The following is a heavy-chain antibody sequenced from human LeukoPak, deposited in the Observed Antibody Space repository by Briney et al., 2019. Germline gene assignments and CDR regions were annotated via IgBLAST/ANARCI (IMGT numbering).Heavy chain of an antibody. V-gene: IGHV4-30-2*01. J-gene: IGHJ4*02. D-gene: IGHD3-3*01. CDR2: IYHSGNT. Sequence: SETLSLTCAVSGASINSGGYSWSWIRQPPGKGLEWIGYIYHSGNTYYNPSLKSRVTISVDRSKNQFSLKLSSVTAADTAVYYCARVGSGTIFGVHYWGQGTLVTVSS. CDR3: ARVGSGTIFGVHY. CDR1: GASINSGGYS.